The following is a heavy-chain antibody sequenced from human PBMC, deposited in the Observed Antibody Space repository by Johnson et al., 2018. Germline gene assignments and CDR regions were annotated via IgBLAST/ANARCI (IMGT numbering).Heavy chain of an antibody. CDR1: GFTFSSYA. Sequence: VQLVESWGGLVQPGGSLRLSCAASGFTFSSYAMSWVRQAPGKGLEWVSAISGSGGSTYYADSVKGRFTISRDNSKNTLYLQMNSLRAEDTAVDYCARARSWGIQLYYYYYGMDGWGQGTTVTVSS. D-gene: IGHD5-18*01. V-gene: IGHV3-23*04. CDR2: ISGSGGST. J-gene: IGHJ6*02. CDR3: ARARSWGIQLYYYYYGMDG.